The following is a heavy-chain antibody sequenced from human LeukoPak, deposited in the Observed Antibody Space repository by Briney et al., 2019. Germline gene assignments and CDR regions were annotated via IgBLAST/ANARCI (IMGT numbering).Heavy chain of an antibody. J-gene: IGHJ4*02. CDR1: GDSISSRTYY. CDR2: IYYSGST. D-gene: IGHD6-19*01. CDR3: AAQYSSGWARDY. Sequence: SSETLSLTCTVSGDSISSRTYYWGWIRQSPGKGLEWIGSIYYSGSTFYNPSLKSRVTISVDTSKNQFSLNLSSVTAADTAVYYCAAQYSSGWARDYWGQGTLVTVSS. V-gene: IGHV4-39*01.